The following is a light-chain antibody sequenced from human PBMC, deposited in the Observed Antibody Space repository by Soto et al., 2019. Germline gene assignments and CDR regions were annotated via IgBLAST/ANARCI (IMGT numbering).Light chain of an antibody. CDR1: QSISTW. Sequence: DIQMTQSPSTLSASVGDRVTITCRASQSISTWLAWYQQKPGKAPKLLIYKASSLESGVPSRFSGSGSRTQFTLTISSLQPDDFATYYCQQYDTYSTFGQGTKVEI. CDR3: QQYDTYST. V-gene: IGKV1-5*03. J-gene: IGKJ1*01. CDR2: KAS.